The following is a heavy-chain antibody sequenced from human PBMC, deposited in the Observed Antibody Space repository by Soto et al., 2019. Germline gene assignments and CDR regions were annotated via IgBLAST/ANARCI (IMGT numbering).Heavy chain of an antibody. Sequence: SETLSLTCTVSGGSISSGGYYWGWIRQHPGKGLEWIGYIYYSGSTYYNPSLKSRVTISVDTSKNQFSLKLSSVTAADTAVYYCARDGGTAMGPTYFDYWGQGTLVTVSS. D-gene: IGHD5-18*01. J-gene: IGHJ4*02. CDR2: IYYSGST. CDR3: ARDGGTAMGPTYFDY. CDR1: GGSISSGGYY. V-gene: IGHV4-31*03.